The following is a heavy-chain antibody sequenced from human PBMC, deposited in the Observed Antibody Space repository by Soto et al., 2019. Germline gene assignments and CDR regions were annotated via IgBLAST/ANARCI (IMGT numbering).Heavy chain of an antibody. CDR3: ARDRMEVGATTYYYYGMDV. CDR1: GGTFSSYA. D-gene: IGHD1-26*01. J-gene: IGHJ6*02. Sequence: SVKVSCKASGGTFSSYAISWVRQAPGQGLEWMGGIIPIFGTANYAQKFQGRVTITADKSTSTAYMELSSLRSEDTAVYYCARDRMEVGATTYYYYGMDVLGQGTTVTVSS. CDR2: IIPIFGTA. V-gene: IGHV1-69*06.